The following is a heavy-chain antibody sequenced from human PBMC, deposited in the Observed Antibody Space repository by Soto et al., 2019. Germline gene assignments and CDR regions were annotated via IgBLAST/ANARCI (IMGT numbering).Heavy chain of an antibody. CDR3: AKDRERDAWYEDY. V-gene: IGHV3-23*01. CDR1: GFSFSSYA. D-gene: IGHD6-13*01. J-gene: IGHJ4*02. Sequence: DVQLLESGGGLVQPGGSLRLSCVASGFSFSSYAMSWVRQAPGKGLEWVSVISGSDGSTYYADSVKGRFTISRDNSKNTLYLQMNSLRAEDTAVYYCAKDRERDAWYEDYWGQGTPVTVSS. CDR2: ISGSDGST.